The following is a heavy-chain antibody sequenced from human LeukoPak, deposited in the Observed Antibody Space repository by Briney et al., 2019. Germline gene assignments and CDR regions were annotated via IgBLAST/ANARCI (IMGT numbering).Heavy chain of an antibody. V-gene: IGHV3-23*01. D-gene: IGHD3-16*01. Sequence: GESLRLSCAASGFTFSSYAMSWVRQAPGKGLEWVSGISGSGGSTYYADSVKGRFTISRDNSKNTLYLQMSSLRAEDTAVYYCAKSGGGGNYLDYWGQGTLVTVSS. J-gene: IGHJ4*02. CDR1: GFTFSSYA. CDR3: AKSGGGGNYLDY. CDR2: ISGSGGST.